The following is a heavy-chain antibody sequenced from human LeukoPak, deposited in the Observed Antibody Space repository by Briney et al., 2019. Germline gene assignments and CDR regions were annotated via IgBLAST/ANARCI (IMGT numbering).Heavy chain of an antibody. V-gene: IGHV4-39*01. CDR2: IYYSGST. D-gene: IGHD7-27*01. CDR1: GGSISGSSYY. J-gene: IGHJ5*02. CDR3: AGTGDLNWFDP. Sequence: SETLSLTCTVSGGSISGSSYYWGWIRQPPGKGLEWIGSIYYSGSTYYNPSLKSRVTISVDTSKNQFSLKLNSVTATDTAVYYCAGTGDLNWFDPWGQGTLVTVSS.